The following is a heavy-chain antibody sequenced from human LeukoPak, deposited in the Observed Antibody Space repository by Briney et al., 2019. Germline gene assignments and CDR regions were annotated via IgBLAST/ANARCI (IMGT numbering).Heavy chain of an antibody. J-gene: IGHJ4*02. V-gene: IGHV4-34*01. CDR2: INHNGST. Sequence: PSETLSLTCTVSGGSISSYYWSWIRQPPGKGLEWIGEINHNGSTNYNPSLKSRVTISVDTSKNQFSLKLSSVTAADTAVYYCARGHNFDFWSGTFKFDYWGQGTLVTVS. CDR3: ARGHNFDFWSGTFKFDY. CDR1: GGSISSYY. D-gene: IGHD3-3*01.